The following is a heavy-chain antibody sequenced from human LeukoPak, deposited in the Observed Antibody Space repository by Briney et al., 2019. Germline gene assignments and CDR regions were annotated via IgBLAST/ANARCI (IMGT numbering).Heavy chain of an antibody. CDR3: ARAPPVVVVAATPTSYWYFDL. CDR1: GGSISSYY. Sequence: PSETLSLTCTVSGGSISSYYWSWIRQPPGKGQEWIGYIYYSGSTNYNPSLKSRVTISVDTSKNQFSLKLSSVTAADTAVYYCARAPPVVVVAATPTSYWYFDLWGRGTLVTVSS. CDR2: IYYSGST. J-gene: IGHJ2*01. D-gene: IGHD2-15*01. V-gene: IGHV4-59*01.